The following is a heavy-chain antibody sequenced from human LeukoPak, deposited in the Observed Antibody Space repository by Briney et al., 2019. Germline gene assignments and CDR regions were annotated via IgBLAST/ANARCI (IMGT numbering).Heavy chain of an antibody. V-gene: IGHV3-7*01. CDR3: ARVFYQDSGSSYRHLDY. J-gene: IGHJ4*02. CDR1: GFTLTNYC. Sequence: PGGSLRLSCAASGFTLTNYCMTWVRQVPGKGLEWVASIKQDGSEKYFLDSVEGRFTISRDNAENSMYLQMNSLRADDTAVYYCARVFYQDSGSSYRHLDYWGQGTLVTVSS. CDR2: IKQDGSEK. D-gene: IGHD3-22*01.